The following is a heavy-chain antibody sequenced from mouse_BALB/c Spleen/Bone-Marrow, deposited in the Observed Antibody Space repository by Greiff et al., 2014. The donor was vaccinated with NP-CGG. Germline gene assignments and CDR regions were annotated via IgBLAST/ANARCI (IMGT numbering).Heavy chain of an antibody. CDR1: GFTFSSYG. CDR3: ARSFGSSYWYFDA. J-gene: IGHJ1*01. Sequence: VQLKESGGGLVKSGGSLKLSCAASGFTFSSYGMSWVRQTPEKRLEWVATISGGGSYTYFSDSVKGRFTISRDNAKNNLNLQMSSLRSEDTALYYCARSFGSSYWYFDAWGAGTTVTVSS. D-gene: IGHD1-1*01. V-gene: IGHV5-9-2*01. CDR2: ISGGGSYT.